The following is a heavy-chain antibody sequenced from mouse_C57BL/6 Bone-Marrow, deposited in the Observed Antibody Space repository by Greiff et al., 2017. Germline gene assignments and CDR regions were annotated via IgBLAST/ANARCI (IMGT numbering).Heavy chain of an antibody. V-gene: IGHV14-4*01. J-gene: IGHJ1*03. CDR2: IDPENGDT. CDR1: GFNIKDDD. D-gene: IGHD1-1*01. CDR3: TTRVYYGSSYWYFDV. Sequence: EVQLQQSGAELVRPGASVKLSCTASGFNIKDDDMHWVKQRPEQGLEWIGWIDPENGDTEYASKFQGKATITADTSSNTAYLQLSSLTSEDTAVYYCTTRVYYGSSYWYFDVWGTGTTVTVSS.